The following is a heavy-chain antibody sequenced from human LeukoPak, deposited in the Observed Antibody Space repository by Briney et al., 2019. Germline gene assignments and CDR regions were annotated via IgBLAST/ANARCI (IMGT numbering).Heavy chain of an antibody. J-gene: IGHJ4*02. CDR2: INPNSGGT. CDR3: ARESPTYYYDSSGYYPGV. Sequence: ASVKVSCKASGYTFTGYYMHWVRQAPGQGLEWMGWINPNSGGTNYAQKFQGRVTMTRDTSISTAYMELSRLRSDDTAVYYCARESPTYYYDSSGYYPGVWGQGTLVTVSS. CDR1: GYTFTGYY. V-gene: IGHV1-2*02. D-gene: IGHD3-22*01.